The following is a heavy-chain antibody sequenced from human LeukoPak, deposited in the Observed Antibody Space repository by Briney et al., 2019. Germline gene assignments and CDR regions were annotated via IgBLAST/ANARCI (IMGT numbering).Heavy chain of an antibody. D-gene: IGHD4-11*01. J-gene: IGHJ4*02. V-gene: IGHV3-23*01. Sequence: PGGSLRLSCAASGLTFSSHAMSWVRQAPGMGLEWVAAISRSGTNTYYVDSVKGRFTISRDSSKNTLHLQMDSLRAEDTAVYYCAKDWPVSGDHYSPFDYWGQGTLITVSS. CDR3: AKDWPVSGDHYSPFDY. CDR1: GLTFSSHA. CDR2: ISRSGTNT.